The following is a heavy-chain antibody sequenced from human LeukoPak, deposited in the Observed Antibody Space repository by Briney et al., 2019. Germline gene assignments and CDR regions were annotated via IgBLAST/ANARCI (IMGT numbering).Heavy chain of an antibody. J-gene: IGHJ5*02. D-gene: IGHD3-3*01. CDR1: GYTFTSYG. Sequence: ASVKVSCKASGYTFTSYGISWVRQAPGQGLEWMGWISAYNGNTNYAQKLQGRVTMTTDTPTSTAYMELRSLRSDDTAVYYCARDQNSRITIFGVVIRHNWFDPWGQGTLVTVSS. CDR2: ISAYNGNT. CDR3: ARDQNSRITIFGVVIRHNWFDP. V-gene: IGHV1-18*01.